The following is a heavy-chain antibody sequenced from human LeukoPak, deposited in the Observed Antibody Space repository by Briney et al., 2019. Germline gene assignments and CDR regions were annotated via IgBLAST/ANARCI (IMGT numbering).Heavy chain of an antibody. J-gene: IGHJ4*02. CDR2: IYYSGST. V-gene: IGHV4-59*08. CDR1: GGSISSYH. Sequence: SETLSLTCNVSGGSISSYHWYWLRQPPGKGLEWIGYIYYSGSTNYNPSLKSRVTISVDTSKNQFSLKLSSVTAADTAVYYCARHASALYYFDYWGQGTLVTVSS. CDR3: ARHASALYYFDY. D-gene: IGHD3-10*01.